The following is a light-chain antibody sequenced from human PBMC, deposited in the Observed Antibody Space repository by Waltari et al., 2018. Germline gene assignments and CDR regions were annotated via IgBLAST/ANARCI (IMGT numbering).Light chain of an antibody. CDR3: QQYYDWPPYT. Sequence: EIVMTQSPATLSVSPGEGATLSCRASQTVDRHIAWYQQRPGQAPRLLIYGASTRATGIPVRFSGSGSGTEFTLTISSLQSEDFALYYCQQYYDWPPYTFGQGTKLEIK. CDR2: GAS. CDR1: QTVDRH. J-gene: IGKJ2*01. V-gene: IGKV3-15*01.